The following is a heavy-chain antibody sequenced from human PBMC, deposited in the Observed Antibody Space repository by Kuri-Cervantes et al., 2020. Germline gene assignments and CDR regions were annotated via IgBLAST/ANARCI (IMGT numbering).Heavy chain of an antibody. Sequence: GESLKISCAASGFTFSDYYMSWIRQAPGKGLEWVSYISSSGSTIYYADSVKGRFTISRDNAKNSLYLQMNSLRAEDTALYYCAKDRGYSYGMTAVDYWGRGTLVTVSS. CDR2: ISSSGSTI. D-gene: IGHD5-18*01. CDR3: AKDRGYSYGMTAVDY. J-gene: IGHJ4*02. CDR1: GFTFSDYY. V-gene: IGHV3-11*01.